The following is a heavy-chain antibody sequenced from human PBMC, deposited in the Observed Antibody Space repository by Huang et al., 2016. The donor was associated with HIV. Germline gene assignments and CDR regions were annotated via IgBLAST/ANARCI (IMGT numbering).Heavy chain of an antibody. J-gene: IGHJ4*02. CDR1: GFNFNNYD. CDR3: ARARGFLYDSTGYYSRYYFDS. D-gene: IGHD3-22*01. CDR2: RNPKSGNT. Sequence: QVQLVQSGAEVKKPGASVKVSCKASGFNFNNYDFNWVRQASGQGLEWMGWRNPKSGNTGYAQKFQGRVNITRNTSITTAYMELRSLRSEDTAVYYCARARGFLYDSTGYYSRYYFDSWGQGTLVTISS. V-gene: IGHV1-8*03.